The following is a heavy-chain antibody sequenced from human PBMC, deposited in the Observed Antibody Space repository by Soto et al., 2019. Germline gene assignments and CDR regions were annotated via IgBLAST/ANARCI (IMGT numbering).Heavy chain of an antibody. V-gene: IGHV4-34*01. D-gene: IGHD3-22*01. J-gene: IGHJ4*02. CDR2: INHSGST. Sequence: QVQLQQRGAGLLKPSESLSLTCAVSGVSFSDSFWTWIRQPPGKGLEWIGEINHSGSTNYIPSLKSRVTISADVSKNQVSLKLRSVTAADTTVYFCARGPHYNVSSGYLPFDNWGPWTLVTVSS. CDR1: GVSFSDSF. CDR3: ARGPHYNVSSGYLPFDN.